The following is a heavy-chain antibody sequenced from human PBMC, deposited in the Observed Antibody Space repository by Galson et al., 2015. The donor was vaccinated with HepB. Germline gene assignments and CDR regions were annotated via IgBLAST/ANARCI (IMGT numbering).Heavy chain of an antibody. CDR1: GYTFTSYG. Sequence: SVKVSCKASGYTFTSYGISWVRQAPGQGLEWMGWISAYNGNTNYAQKLQGRVTMTTDTSTSTAYMELRSLRSDDTAVYYCARDQGLRGYSYGYLDYWGQGTLVTVSS. CDR2: ISAYNGNT. J-gene: IGHJ4*02. D-gene: IGHD5-18*01. CDR3: ARDQGLRGYSYGYLDY. V-gene: IGHV1-18*04.